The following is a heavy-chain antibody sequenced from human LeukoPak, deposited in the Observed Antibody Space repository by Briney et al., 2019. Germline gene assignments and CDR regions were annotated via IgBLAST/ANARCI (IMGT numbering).Heavy chain of an antibody. D-gene: IGHD3-10*01. CDR3: ARVLRPMASQYYFDY. CDR2: LYYSGST. J-gene: IGHJ4*02. V-gene: IGHV4-59*08. Sequence: PSETLSLTCTVSGGSISSYYWSWMRQPPGKGLEWIGYLYYSGSTNYNPSLKSRVTISVDTSKNQFSLKLSSVTAADTAVYYCARVLRPMASQYYFDYWGQGTLVTVSS. CDR1: GGSISSYY.